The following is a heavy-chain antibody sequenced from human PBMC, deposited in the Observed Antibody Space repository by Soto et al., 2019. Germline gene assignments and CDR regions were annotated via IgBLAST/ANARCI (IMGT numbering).Heavy chain of an antibody. CDR2: ISSSSSSI. J-gene: IGHJ3*02. Sequence: PGGSLRLSCAASGFTFSSYNMNWVRQAPGKGLEWVSYISSSSSSIYYADSVKGRFTISRDNAKNSLYLQMNSLRVEDTAVYYCAKLTTQTPGIWGQGTMVTVSS. CDR3: AKLTTQTPGI. D-gene: IGHD1-1*01. CDR1: GFTFSSYN. V-gene: IGHV3-48*01.